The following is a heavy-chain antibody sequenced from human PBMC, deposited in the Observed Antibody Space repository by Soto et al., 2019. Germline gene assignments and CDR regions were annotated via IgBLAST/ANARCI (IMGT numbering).Heavy chain of an antibody. CDR3: ARGDRFRCSGDRCFSDGLFLS. D-gene: IGHD2-15*01. V-gene: IGHV3-48*02. CDR2: INGSSSTM. Sequence: LVESGGGLVQRGGSLRLSCAASGFTFGIYSMNWVRQAPGKGLEWISYINGSSSTMYYADSVKGRFIISRDNADNSLYLQMNSLRDADTAVYYCARGDRFRCSGDRCFSDGLFLSWGQGTLVTVSS. J-gene: IGHJ5*02. CDR1: GFTFGIYS.